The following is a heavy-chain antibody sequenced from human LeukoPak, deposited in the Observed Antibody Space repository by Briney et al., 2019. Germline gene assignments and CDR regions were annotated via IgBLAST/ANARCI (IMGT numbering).Heavy chain of an antibody. CDR3: ASAPDCSGGSCYSGYFQH. V-gene: IGHV1-69*05. CDR1: GGTFSSYA. Sequence: SVKVSCKASGGTFSSYAISWVRQAPGQGLEWMGGIIPIFGTANYAQKFQGRVTITTDESTSTAYMELSSLRSEDTAVYYCASAPDCSGGSCYSGYFQHWGQGTLVTVSS. J-gene: IGHJ1*01. D-gene: IGHD2-15*01. CDR2: IIPIFGTA.